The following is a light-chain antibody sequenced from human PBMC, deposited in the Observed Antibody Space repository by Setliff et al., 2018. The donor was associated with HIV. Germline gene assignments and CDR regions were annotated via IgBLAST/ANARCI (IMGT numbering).Light chain of an antibody. CDR1: NIGTKG. V-gene: IGLV3-21*03. Sequence: ELTQPPSVSVAPGKTAKINCGGSNIGTKGVHWYQQKPGQAPVLVVYDDVDRPSRIRDRFSGSKSGNTATLTISRVEAGDEADYYCQVWHFSDHYVFGTGTKVTVL. J-gene: IGLJ1*01. CDR2: DDV. CDR3: QVWHFSDHYV.